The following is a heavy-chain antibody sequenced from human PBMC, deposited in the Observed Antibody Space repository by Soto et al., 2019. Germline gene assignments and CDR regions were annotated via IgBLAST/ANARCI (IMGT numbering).Heavy chain of an antibody. CDR2: IYYSGST. J-gene: IGHJ3*02. V-gene: IGHV4-39*01. CDR3: ARQYLLDPDFWSGQADAFDI. CDR1: GGSISSSSYY. D-gene: IGHD3-3*01. Sequence: SETLSLTCTVSGGSISSSSYYWGWIRQPPGKGLEWIGSIYYSGSTYYNPSLKSRVTISVDTSKNQFSLKLSSVTAADTAVYYCARQYLLDPDFWSGQADAFDIWGQGTMVTVSS.